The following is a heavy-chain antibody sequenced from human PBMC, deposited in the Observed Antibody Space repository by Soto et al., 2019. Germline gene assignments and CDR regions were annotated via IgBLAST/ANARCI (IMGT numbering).Heavy chain of an antibody. CDR2: IYYSGST. CDR1: GGSISSSSYY. D-gene: IGHD5-12*01. J-gene: IGHJ4*02. Sequence: SETLSLTCTVSGGSISSSSYYWGWIRQPPGKGLEWIGSIYYSGSTYYNPSLKSRVTISVDTSKNQFSLKLSSVTAADTAVYYCARDSGSWLHKIWGQGTLVTVSS. CDR3: ARDSGSWLHKI. V-gene: IGHV4-39*07.